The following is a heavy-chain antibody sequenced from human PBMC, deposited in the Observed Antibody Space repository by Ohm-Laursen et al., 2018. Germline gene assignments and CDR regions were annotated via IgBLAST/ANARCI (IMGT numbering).Heavy chain of an antibody. CDR2: MNPNSGNT. V-gene: IGHV1-18*01. Sequence: ASVKVSCNASGYTFTSYDINWVRQATGQGLEWMGWMNPNSGNTNYAQKLQGRVTMTTDTSTSTAYMELRSLRSDDTAVYYCARVYYYDSSGYYGESRFDPWGQGTLVTVSS. J-gene: IGHJ5*02. CDR3: ARVYYYDSSGYYGESRFDP. D-gene: IGHD3-22*01. CDR1: GYTFTSYD.